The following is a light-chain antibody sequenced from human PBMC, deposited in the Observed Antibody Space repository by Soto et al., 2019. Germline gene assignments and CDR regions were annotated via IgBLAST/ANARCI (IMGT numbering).Light chain of an antibody. CDR3: QQYDNWPPT. Sequence: EKVLTQSPATLSVSPGERATLSCRASQSVSSNLGWYQQKPGQTPRLLIYGASTRASGIPARFSGSGSGTAFTLTISSLQSEDFAVYYCQQYDNWPPTFGQGTKVEIK. V-gene: IGKV3-15*01. CDR1: QSVSSN. J-gene: IGKJ1*01. CDR2: GAS.